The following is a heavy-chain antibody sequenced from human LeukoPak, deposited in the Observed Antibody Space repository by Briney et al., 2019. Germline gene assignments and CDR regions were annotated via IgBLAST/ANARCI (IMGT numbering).Heavy chain of an antibody. V-gene: IGHV3-30-3*01. CDR2: ISYDASNE. J-gene: IGHJ4*02. CDR1: GFTFRSYA. D-gene: IGHD1-7*01. Sequence: PGGSLRLSCAASGFTFRSYAMHWVRQAPGKGLEWVAVISYDASNEYYADSVKGRFTISRDNSKNTLYLQMNSLRPEDTAVYYCARENYGDHYFDYWGQGTLITVSS. CDR3: ARENYGDHYFDY.